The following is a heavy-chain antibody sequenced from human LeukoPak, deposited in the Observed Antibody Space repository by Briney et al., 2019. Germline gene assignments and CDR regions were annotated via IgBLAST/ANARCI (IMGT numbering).Heavy chain of an antibody. CDR1: GFTVSTNY. CDR2: IYSGGST. CDR3: AKDVYSSSSPGLDY. D-gene: IGHD6-6*01. V-gene: IGHV3-53*05. Sequence: GGSLRLSCVVSGFTVSTNYMSWVRQAPGKGLEWVSLIYSGGSTYYADSVKGRFTISRDNSKNTLYLQMNSLRAEDTAVYYCAKDVYSSSSPGLDYWGQGTLVTVSS. J-gene: IGHJ4*02.